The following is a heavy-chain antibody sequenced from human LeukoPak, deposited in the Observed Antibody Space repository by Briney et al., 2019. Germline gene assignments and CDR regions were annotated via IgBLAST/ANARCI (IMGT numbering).Heavy chain of an antibody. D-gene: IGHD3-10*01. CDR3: ARVSSRRSGMDV. V-gene: IGHV3-11*04. CDR1: GFIFGDYY. Sequence: GGSLRLSCAASGFIFGDYYMSWIRQAPGKGLEWVSYISSTGSSIYYADSVKGRFTISRDNAKNSLYLQMNSLRAEDTAVYYCARVSSRRSGMDVWGQGTTVTVSS. J-gene: IGHJ6*02. CDR2: ISSTGSSI.